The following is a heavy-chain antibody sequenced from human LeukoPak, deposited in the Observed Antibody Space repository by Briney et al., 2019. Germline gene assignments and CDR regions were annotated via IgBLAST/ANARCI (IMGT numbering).Heavy chain of an antibody. CDR1: GGSFSGYY. J-gene: IGHJ6*03. CDR2: INHGGST. D-gene: IGHD3-3*01. CDR3: ARVGSAAWSGYDRGYYYYYMDV. Sequence: SETLSLTCAVYGGSFSGYYWSWIRQPPGKGLEWIGEINHGGSTNYNTSLKSRVTISVDTSKNHFSLKLSPVTAATTAVYYWARVGSAAWSGYDRGYYYYYMDVWGKGTTVTVSS. V-gene: IGHV4-34*01.